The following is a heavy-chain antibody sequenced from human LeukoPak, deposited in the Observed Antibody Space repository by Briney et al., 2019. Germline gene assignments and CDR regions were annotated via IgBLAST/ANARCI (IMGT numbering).Heavy chain of an antibody. D-gene: IGHD6-13*01. J-gene: IGHJ4*02. CDR2: IRSKANSYAT. CDR3: TSLVWDPLNFDY. V-gene: IGHV3-73*01. CDR1: GFTFGGSA. Sequence: GGSLKLSCAASGFTFGGSAMHWVRQASGKGLEWVGRIRSKANSYATAYAASVKGRFTISRDDSKNTAYLQMNSLKTEDTAVYYCTSLVWDPLNFDYWGQGTLVTVSS.